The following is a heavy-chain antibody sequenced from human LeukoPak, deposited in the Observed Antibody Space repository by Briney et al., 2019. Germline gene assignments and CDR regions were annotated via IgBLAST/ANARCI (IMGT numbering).Heavy chain of an antibody. CDR3: AKEHPGYGDY. CDR2: ISYDGSNK. D-gene: IGHD5-12*01. V-gene: IGHV3-30*18. J-gene: IGHJ4*02. Sequence: GSLRLSCAASGFTFSSYGMHWVRQAPGKGLEWVAVISYDGSNKYYADSVKGRFTISRDNSKNTLYLQMNSLRAEDTAVYYCAKEHPGYGDYWGQGTLVTVSS. CDR1: GFTFSSYG.